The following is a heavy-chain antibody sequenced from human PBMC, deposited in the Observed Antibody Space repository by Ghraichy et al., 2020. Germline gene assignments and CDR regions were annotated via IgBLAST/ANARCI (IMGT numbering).Heavy chain of an antibody. CDR1: GYTFTGYY. V-gene: IGHV1-2*02. D-gene: IGHD4-17*01. CDR2: INPNSGGT. J-gene: IGHJ3*02. Sequence: ASVKVSCKASGYTFTGYYMHWVRQAPGQGLEWMGWINPNSGGTNYAQKFQGRVTMTRDTSISTAYMELSRLRSDDTAVYYCARVSMDYGDYVQAFDIWGQGTMVTVSS. CDR3: ARVSMDYGDYVQAFDI.